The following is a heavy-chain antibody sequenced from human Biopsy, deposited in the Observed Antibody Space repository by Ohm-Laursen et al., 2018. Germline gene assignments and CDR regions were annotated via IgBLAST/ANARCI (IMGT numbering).Heavy chain of an antibody. CDR2: ISETSSHI. D-gene: IGHD6-6*01. V-gene: IGHV3-21*01. Sequence: SLRLSCAVSGSSVSSYDMNWVRQAPGKGLEWISYISETSSHIYDADSVRGRFTVARDIAKSSLYLQLNSLRVEDTAVYYCARDSSRRAREGGMDVWGQGTTVTVSS. J-gene: IGHJ6*02. CDR1: GSSVSSYD. CDR3: ARDSSRRAREGGMDV.